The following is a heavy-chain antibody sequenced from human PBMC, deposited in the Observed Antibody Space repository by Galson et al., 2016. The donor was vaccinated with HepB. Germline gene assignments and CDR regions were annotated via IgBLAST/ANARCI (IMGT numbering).Heavy chain of an antibody. CDR1: GGSISRSSYY. Sequence: SETLSLTCTVSGGSISRSSYYWGWIRQPAGKGLEWIGSIYYSGSTHYNPSLGGRVAISVDTSKNQFSLKLSSVTAADTAVYYCAKTRGPGYYDSSGYYYPPAAFDIWGQGIKVTVSS. D-gene: IGHD3-22*01. CDR3: AKTRGPGYYDSSGYYYPPAAFDI. J-gene: IGHJ3*02. CDR2: IYYSGST. V-gene: IGHV4-39*01.